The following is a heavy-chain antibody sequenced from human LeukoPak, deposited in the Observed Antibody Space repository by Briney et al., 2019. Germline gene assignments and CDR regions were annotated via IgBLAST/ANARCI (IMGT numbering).Heavy chain of an antibody. Sequence: ASVKVSWKASGYTFTSYYMHWVRQAPGQGLEWMGIINPSGGSTSYAQKFQGRVTMTRDTSTSTVYMELSSLRSEDTAVYYCARDPGHTVVVVAAARSYYFDYWGQGTLVTVSS. D-gene: IGHD2-15*01. CDR3: ARDPGHTVVVVAAARSYYFDY. J-gene: IGHJ4*02. CDR2: INPSGGST. CDR1: GYTFTSYY. V-gene: IGHV1-46*01.